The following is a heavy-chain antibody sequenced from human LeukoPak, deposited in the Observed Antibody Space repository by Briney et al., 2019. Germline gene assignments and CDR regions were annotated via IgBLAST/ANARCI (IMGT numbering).Heavy chain of an antibody. D-gene: IGHD3-10*01. CDR3: ARSNGELLFHFVY. V-gene: IGHV4-30-2*01. CDR2: IYHSGST. Sequence: SQTLSLTCAVSGGSISSGGYSWRWIRQPPGKGLEWIGYIYHSGSTYYNPSLKSRVTISVDRSKNQFSLKLSSVTAADTAVYYCARSNGELLFHFVYWGQGTLVTVSS. J-gene: IGHJ4*02. CDR1: GGSISSGGYS.